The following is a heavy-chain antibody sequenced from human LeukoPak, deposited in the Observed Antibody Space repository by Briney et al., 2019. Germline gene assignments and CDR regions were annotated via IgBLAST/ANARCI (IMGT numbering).Heavy chain of an antibody. CDR3: ARALTQQPGFFDL. CDR2: IIPILGIA. D-gene: IGHD6-13*01. Sequence: ASVKVSCKASGGTFSSYTISWVRQAPGQGLEWMGRIIPILGIANYAQKFQGRVTITADKSTSTAYMELSSLRSEDPAVYYCARALTQQPGFFDLRGQGTLVTVSS. J-gene: IGHJ4*02. V-gene: IGHV1-69*02. CDR1: GGTFSSYT.